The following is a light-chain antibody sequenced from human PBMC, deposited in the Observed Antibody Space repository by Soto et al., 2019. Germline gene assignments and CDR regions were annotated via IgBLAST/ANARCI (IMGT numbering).Light chain of an antibody. CDR1: QTISSY. CDR3: QQSYSNPLT. Sequence: DIQMTQSPSSLSASVGDRVTITCRASQTISSYLNWYQQRPGKAPKLLIYAASSLQSGVPSRFSGSGSGTDFSLTISDLQPEDFASYYCQQSYSNPLTFGRGTKVEIK. J-gene: IGKJ4*01. CDR2: AAS. V-gene: IGKV1-39*01.